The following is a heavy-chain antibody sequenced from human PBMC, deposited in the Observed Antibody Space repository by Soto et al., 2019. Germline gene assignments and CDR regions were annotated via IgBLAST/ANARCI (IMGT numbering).Heavy chain of an antibody. CDR2: IYYLGST. CDR3: ARDGYDGSGSPYPAF. CDR1: GASMSEYF. Sequence: LSLTCTVSGASMSEYFWSWIRQSPGKGLEWIGYIYYLGSTDYNPSLKSRVTISVDTSKRQFSLRLTSVTAADTAVYYCARDGYDGSGSPYPAFWGPGXQVTVYS. J-gene: IGHJ4*02. V-gene: IGHV4-59*01. D-gene: IGHD3-10*01.